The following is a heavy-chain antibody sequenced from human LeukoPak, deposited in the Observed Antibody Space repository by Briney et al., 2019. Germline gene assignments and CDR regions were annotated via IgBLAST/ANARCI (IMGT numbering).Heavy chain of an antibody. CDR3: DVVMATSLDY. D-gene: IGHD5-24*01. J-gene: IGHJ4*02. CDR1: GRTFGSYA. Sequence: ASVKVSCKAHGRTFGSYASRWVRQAPGQGLEWMGRIIPILGIANYAQKFQGRVTVTAHKSTSTAYLGLSGLRSEDTAVYFCDVVMATSLDYWGQGTLVTVSS. CDR2: IIPILGIA. V-gene: IGHV1-69*04.